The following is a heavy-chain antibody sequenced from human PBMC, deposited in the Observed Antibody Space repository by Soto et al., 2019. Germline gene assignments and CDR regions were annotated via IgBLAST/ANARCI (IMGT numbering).Heavy chain of an antibody. CDR3: ARDRGSGYYIGY. J-gene: IGHJ4*02. Sequence: GGSLRLSCAASGFTFSSYAMHWVRQAPGKGLEWVAVISYDGSNKYYADSVKGRFTISRDNSKNTLYLQMNSLRAEDTAVYYCARDRGSGYYIGYWGQGTLVTVSS. D-gene: IGHD3-3*01. CDR1: GFTFSSYA. CDR2: ISYDGSNK. V-gene: IGHV3-30-3*01.